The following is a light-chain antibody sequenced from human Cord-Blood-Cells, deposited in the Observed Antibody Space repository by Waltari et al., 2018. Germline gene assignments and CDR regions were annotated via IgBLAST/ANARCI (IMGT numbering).Light chain of an antibody. V-gene: IGKV3-20*01. Sequence: EIVLTQSPGTLSLSPGERATLSCRASQSVSSSYLAWYQQKPGQAPRLLIYGASSRATGIPDRFSGSGSGTDFTLTISRLEPEDFAVYYCQQYGSSPHTFGQGTMLEIK. J-gene: IGKJ2*01. CDR3: QQYGSSPHT. CDR2: GAS. CDR1: QSVSSSY.